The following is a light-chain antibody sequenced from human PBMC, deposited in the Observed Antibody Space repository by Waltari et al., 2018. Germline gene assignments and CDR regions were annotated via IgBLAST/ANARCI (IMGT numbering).Light chain of an antibody. CDR2: DDS. CDR3: SAYTSSSTVV. CDR1: NSDVGGYNH. V-gene: IGLV2-14*03. Sequence: QSALTQPASVSGSPGQSITISCTGTNSDVGGYNHVSWYQQHPGKAPNLMVYDDSNRPCGASNRLSGSKSGHPASRTISGLQAEDEADYYCSAYTSSSTVVFGGGTKLTVL. J-gene: IGLJ2*01.